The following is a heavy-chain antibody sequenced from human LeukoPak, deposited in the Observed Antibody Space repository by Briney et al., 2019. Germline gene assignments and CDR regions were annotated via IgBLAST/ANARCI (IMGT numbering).Heavy chain of an antibody. CDR3: ARDPYGDYFGHAFDI. J-gene: IGHJ3*02. V-gene: IGHV3-66*01. CDR2: IYSGGST. Sequence: GGSLRLSCAASGFTVSSNYMSWVRQAPGKGLEWVSVIYSGGSTYYADSVKGRFTISRDNSKNTLYLQMNSLRAEDTAVYYCARDPYGDYFGHAFDIWGQGTMVTVSS. CDR1: GFTVSSNY. D-gene: IGHD4-17*01.